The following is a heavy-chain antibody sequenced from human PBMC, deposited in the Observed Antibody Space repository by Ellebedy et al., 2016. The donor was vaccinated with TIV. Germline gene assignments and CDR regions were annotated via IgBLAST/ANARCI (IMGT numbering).Heavy chain of an antibody. CDR2: IYPYNGDT. CDR1: GYTFTAYH. D-gene: IGHD1-26*01. V-gene: IGHV1-2*02. Sequence: ASVKVSCKASGYTFTAYHIHWVRQAPGQGLEWMGWIYPYNGDTNYAQKFQGRVTMTRDTSISTGYMELSGLKSDDTAVYYCATRVGATIWGQGTLVTVSS. J-gene: IGHJ4*02. CDR3: ATRVGATI.